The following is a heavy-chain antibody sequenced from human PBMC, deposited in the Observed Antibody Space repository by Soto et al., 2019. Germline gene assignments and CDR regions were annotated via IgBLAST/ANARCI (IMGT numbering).Heavy chain of an antibody. CDR3: ARASASSKLRGVVIN. D-gene: IGHD3-10*01. V-gene: IGHV4-4*02. J-gene: IGHJ4*02. Sequence: QVQLQESGPGLVKPSGTLSLTCALSGASIITDNWWSWVRQPPGKEMEWIGEIYHSGNTNFNPCVKIRVTKSVETSKNQFSLTVSSVTAADTAIYFCARASASSKLRGVVINWGQGTLVTVSS. CDR1: GASIITDNW. CDR2: IYHSGNT.